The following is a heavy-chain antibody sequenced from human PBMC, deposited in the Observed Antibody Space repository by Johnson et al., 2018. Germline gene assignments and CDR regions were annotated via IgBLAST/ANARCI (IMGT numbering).Heavy chain of an antibody. CDR1: GFTFDDYG. CDR2: INWNGGST. Sequence: VQLVQSGGGVVRPGGSLRLSCAASGFTFDDYGMSWVRQAPGKGLEWVSGINWNGGSTGYADSVKGRFTISRCNAKKSLYLQMNSLRAEDTACYHCARGSETIFGGVIEFGMDVWGQGTTVTVSS. J-gene: IGHJ6*02. CDR3: ARGSETIFGGVIEFGMDV. D-gene: IGHD3-3*01. V-gene: IGHV3-20*01.